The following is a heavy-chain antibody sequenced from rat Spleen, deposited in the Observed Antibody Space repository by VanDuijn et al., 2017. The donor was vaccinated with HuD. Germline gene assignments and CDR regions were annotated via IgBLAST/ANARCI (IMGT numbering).Heavy chain of an antibody. V-gene: IGHV5-31*01. J-gene: IGHJ2*01. D-gene: IGHD3-8*01. Sequence: EVQLVESGGGLVQPGRSLKLSCVASGFTFNIYWMTWIRQAPKKGLEWVASISYEGSSTYYGDSVKGRFTISRDNAKNTQYLQMDSLRSEDTATYYCARFWGYPYYFDYWGQGVMVTVSS. CDR3: ARFWGYPYYFDY. CDR1: GFTFNIYW. CDR2: ISYEGSST.